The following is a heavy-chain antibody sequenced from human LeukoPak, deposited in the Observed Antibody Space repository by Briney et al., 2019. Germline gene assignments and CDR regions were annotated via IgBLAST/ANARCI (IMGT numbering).Heavy chain of an antibody. J-gene: IGHJ4*02. D-gene: IGHD6-19*01. CDR3: AKDQTVGGTWGEVIFHY. CDR1: GFTLSSYA. Sequence: GGSLRLSCAASGFTLSSYAMSWVRQAPGKGLEWVSTLVGRGFTIYYSDSVRGRFTISRDNSDSTLYLEINNLRAEDTAVYYCAKDQTVGGTWGEVIFHYWGQGTLVTVAS. CDR2: LVGRGFTI. V-gene: IGHV3-23*01.